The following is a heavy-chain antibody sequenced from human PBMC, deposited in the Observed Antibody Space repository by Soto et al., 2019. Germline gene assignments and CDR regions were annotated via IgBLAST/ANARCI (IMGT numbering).Heavy chain of an antibody. CDR2: IYYSGST. Sequence: QVQLQESGPGLVKPSQTLSLTCTVSGGSISSGGYYWSWIRQHPGKGLEWIGYIYYSGSTYYNPSLKSRXXIXVXMSKNQFSLKLSSVTAADTAVYYCARHPRGYGDDAYWGQGTLVTVSS. J-gene: IGHJ4*02. CDR3: ARHPRGYGDDAY. V-gene: IGHV4-31*03. D-gene: IGHD4-17*01. CDR1: GGSISSGGYY.